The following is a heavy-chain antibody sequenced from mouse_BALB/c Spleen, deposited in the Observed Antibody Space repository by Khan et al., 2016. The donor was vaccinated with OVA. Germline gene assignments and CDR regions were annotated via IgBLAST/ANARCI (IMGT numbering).Heavy chain of an antibody. J-gene: IGHJ3*01. V-gene: IGHV14-1*02. CDR3: ARRGYGNYWFAY. D-gene: IGHD2-1*01. CDR1: GFNIEDYY. CDR2: IDPENGDT. Sequence: VQLKESGAELVRPGALVKLSCKASGFNIEDYYMNWVKQRPEQGLEWIGWIDPENGDTIYDPKFQGKASITADTSSNTAYLQLSSLTSEDTAVHYCARRGYGNYWFAYWGQGTLVTVSA.